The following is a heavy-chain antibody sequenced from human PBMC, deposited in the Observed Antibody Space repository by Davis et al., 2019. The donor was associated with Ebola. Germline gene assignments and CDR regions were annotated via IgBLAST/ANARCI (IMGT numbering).Heavy chain of an antibody. CDR3: ARVNRHGDPDY. V-gene: IGHV3-33*01. Sequence: PGGSLRLSLPSSGSTSRSYGVPWVRQAPGKGLEWVAVIWYDGSNKYYADSVKGRFTISRDNSTNTLYLQMNSLRAEDTAVYYCARVNRHGDPDYWGQGTLVTVSS. CDR2: IWYDGSNK. CDR1: GSTSRSYG. J-gene: IGHJ4*02. D-gene: IGHD4-17*01.